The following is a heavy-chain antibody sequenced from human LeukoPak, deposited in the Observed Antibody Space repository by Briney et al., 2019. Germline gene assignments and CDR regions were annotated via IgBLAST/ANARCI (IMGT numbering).Heavy chain of an antibody. J-gene: IGHJ6*03. CDR1: GCTFNSYG. CDR2: INPNSGGT. Sequence: GASVKVSCKASGCTFNSYGISWVRQAPGQGLEWMGWINPNSGGTNYAQKFQGRVTMTRDTSISTAYMELSRLRSDDTAVYYCARGAVAGRFSLRPSGGYYMDFWGKGTTVTVSS. CDR3: ARGAVAGRFSLRPSGGYYMDF. D-gene: IGHD6-13*01. V-gene: IGHV1-2*02.